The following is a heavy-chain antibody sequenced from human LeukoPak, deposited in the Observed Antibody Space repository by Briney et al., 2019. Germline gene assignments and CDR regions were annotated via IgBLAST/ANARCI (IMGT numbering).Heavy chain of an antibody. J-gene: IGHJ4*02. V-gene: IGHV3-7*03. CDR3: ARDGRGFDY. CDR2: IDEGGSEK. CDR1: GFTFSSYW. Sequence: GGSLRLSCAASGFTFSSYWMSWVRQAPGKGLEWVANIDEGGSEKYHVGSVRGRFTISRDNAKNSLYLQMNSLRAEDTAVYYCARDGRGFDYWGQGTLVTVSS.